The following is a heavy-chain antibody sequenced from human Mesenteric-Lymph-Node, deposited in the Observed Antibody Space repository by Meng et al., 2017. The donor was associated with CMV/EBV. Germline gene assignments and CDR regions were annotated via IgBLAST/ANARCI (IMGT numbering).Heavy chain of an antibody. Sequence: KVSCKESGFTFNSYFIHWVRQAPGQGLEWMGQINPVGGVTTYAQNFQGRVTVTRDTSTTTVYMEVSSLRSEDTAVYYCARDHDGFDYWGQGTLVTVSS. J-gene: IGHJ4*02. CDR2: INPVGGVT. CDR3: ARDHDGFDY. V-gene: IGHV1-46*02. CDR1: GFTFNSYF. D-gene: IGHD3-3*01.